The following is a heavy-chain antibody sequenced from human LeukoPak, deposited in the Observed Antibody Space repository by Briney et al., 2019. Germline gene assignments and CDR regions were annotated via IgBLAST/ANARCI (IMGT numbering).Heavy chain of an antibody. V-gene: IGHV4-59*11. CDR2: IYYSGST. CDR3: ARNGQQLVRGLYYYYYYYMDV. Sequence: SETLSLTCTVSGGSISSHYWSWIRQPPGKGLEWIGYIYYSGSTNYNPSLKSRVTISVDTSKNQFSPKLSSVTAADTAVYYCARNGQQLVRGLYYYYYYYMDVWGKGTTVTVSS. CDR1: GGSISSHY. D-gene: IGHD6-13*01. J-gene: IGHJ6*03.